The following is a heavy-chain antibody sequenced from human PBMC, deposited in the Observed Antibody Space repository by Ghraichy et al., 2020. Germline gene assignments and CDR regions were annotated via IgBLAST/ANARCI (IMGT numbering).Heavy chain of an antibody. D-gene: IGHD3-3*01. CDR3: AREALGVRFWGSEY. J-gene: IGHJ4*02. Sequence: ASVKVSCKASGYTFTSYGISWVRQAPGQGLEWMGWISAHNGDRKYVQKFQDRVTMTIDTSTNTAYMELRSLQSDDTAVYYCAREALGVRFWGSEYWGLGTLVTVSS. CDR2: ISAHNGDR. V-gene: IGHV1-18*01. CDR1: GYTFTSYG.